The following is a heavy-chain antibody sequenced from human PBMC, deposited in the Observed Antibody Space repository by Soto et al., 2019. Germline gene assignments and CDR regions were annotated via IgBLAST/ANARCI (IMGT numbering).Heavy chain of an antibody. V-gene: IGHV6-1*01. CDR1: VDSVSSNTGA. CDR3: ARDALAYHNRRCGYYSFGR. Sequence: SQTLSLTRALSVDSVSSNTGASNWIRHSPSRCIEWLGRTYYRSKWYYDNAVSVKSRITIKPDTSKNQFSLQLKSVTPEDTAAYYCARDALAYHNRRCGYYSFGRWGRGTLVTVSS. J-gene: IGHJ4*02. CDR2: TYYRSKWYY. D-gene: IGHD4-4*01.